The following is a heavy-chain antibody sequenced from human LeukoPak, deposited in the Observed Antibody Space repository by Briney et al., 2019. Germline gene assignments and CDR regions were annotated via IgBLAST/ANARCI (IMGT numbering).Heavy chain of an antibody. CDR3: VGFRSGSYWDY. V-gene: IGHV3-23*01. J-gene: IGHJ4*02. CDR2: ISNSGGST. D-gene: IGHD3-10*01. Sequence: GGSLRLSCAAPGFTFSSYAMTWVRQAPGKGLEWVSSISNSGGSTYYADSVKGRFTISRDNSKNTLYVQMNSLRVEDTAVYYCVGFRSGSYWDYWGQGTLVTVSS. CDR1: GFTFSSYA.